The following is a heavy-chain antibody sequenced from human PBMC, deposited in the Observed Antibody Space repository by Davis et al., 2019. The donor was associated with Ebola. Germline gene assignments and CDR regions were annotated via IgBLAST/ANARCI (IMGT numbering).Heavy chain of an antibody. CDR2: IYYSGST. J-gene: IGHJ6*02. D-gene: IGHD3-22*01. CDR3: ARAKYRSSGYSVDYYYYYGMDV. CDR1: GGSISSSSYY. V-gene: IGHV4-39*01. Sequence: SETLSLTCTVSGGSISSSSYYWGWIRQPPGKGLEWIGSIYYSGSTYYNPSLKSRVTISVDTSKNQFSLKLSSVTAADTAVYYCARAKYRSSGYSVDYYYYYGMDVWGQGTTVTVSS.